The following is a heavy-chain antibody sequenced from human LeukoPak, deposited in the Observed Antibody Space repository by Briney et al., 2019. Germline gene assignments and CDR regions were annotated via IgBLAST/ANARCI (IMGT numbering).Heavy chain of an antibody. CDR2: LYSDGNT. J-gene: IGHJ4*02. V-gene: IGHV3-53*01. D-gene: IGHD1-14*01. CDR1: GFTIITND. CDR3: ARGVEPLAANTLAY. Sequence: GGSLRLSCAASGFTIITNDMTWVRQAPGKGLEWVSVLYSDGNTKYADSVQGRFTISRDNSKNTLYLEMNSLSPDDAAVYYCARGVEPLAANTLAYWGQGTLVTVSS.